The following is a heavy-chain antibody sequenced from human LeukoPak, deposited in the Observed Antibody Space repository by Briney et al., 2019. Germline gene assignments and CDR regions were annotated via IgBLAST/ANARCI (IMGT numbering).Heavy chain of an antibody. D-gene: IGHD6-13*01. CDR2: INHSGST. CDR1: GGSISSSNW. V-gene: IGHV4-4*02. Sequence: SETLPLTCAVSGGSISSSNWWSWVRQPPGKGLEWIGEINHSGSTNYNPSLKSRVTISVDKSKNQVSLKLSSVTAADTAVYYCASSRSSSWYYWGQGTLVTVSS. CDR3: ASSRSSSWYY. J-gene: IGHJ4*02.